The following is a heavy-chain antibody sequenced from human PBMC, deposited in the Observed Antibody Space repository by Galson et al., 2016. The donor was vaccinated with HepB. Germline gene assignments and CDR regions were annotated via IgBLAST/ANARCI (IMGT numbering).Heavy chain of an antibody. D-gene: IGHD4-17*01. J-gene: IGHJ6*02. CDR3: ARVATVTTFYYYYGMDV. Sequence: SLRLSCAASGFTFSSYAMNWVRQAPGKGLEWVALISDDGGNKYSVDSVKGRFTISRDNSKNTLYLQMNSLRAEDTAVYYCARVATVTTFYYYYGMDVWGQGTTVTVSS. CDR2: ISDDGGNK. V-gene: IGHV3-30-3*01. CDR1: GFTFSSYA.